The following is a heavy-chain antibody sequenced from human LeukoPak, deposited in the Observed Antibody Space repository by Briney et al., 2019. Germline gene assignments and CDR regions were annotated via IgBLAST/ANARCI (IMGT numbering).Heavy chain of an antibody. CDR1: GGSISGYY. Sequence: SETLSLTCTVSGGSISGYYWSWIRQPPGKGLEWIGYIFYTGTTNYNPSLKSRVTISVDTSKNQFSLKLSSVTAADTAVYYCARDSVVGAQFDYWGQGTLVTVSS. D-gene: IGHD1-26*01. J-gene: IGHJ4*02. CDR2: IFYTGTT. CDR3: ARDSVVGAQFDY. V-gene: IGHV4-59*01.